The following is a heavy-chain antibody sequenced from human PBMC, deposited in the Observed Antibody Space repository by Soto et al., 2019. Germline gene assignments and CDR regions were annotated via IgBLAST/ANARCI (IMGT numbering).Heavy chain of an antibody. CDR1: GFTFSDYA. Sequence: GGSLRLSCVTSGFTFSDYAMHWLRQSPGKGLEWVTIVWSNGNVKYYADSVKGRFTISKDDSKNTLYLQMDNLRPEDTAVYYCARGTNNWNYDSFDYWGQGALVTVS. V-gene: IGHV3-33*01. D-gene: IGHD1-7*01. CDR2: VWSNGNVK. J-gene: IGHJ4*02. CDR3: ARGTNNWNYDSFDY.